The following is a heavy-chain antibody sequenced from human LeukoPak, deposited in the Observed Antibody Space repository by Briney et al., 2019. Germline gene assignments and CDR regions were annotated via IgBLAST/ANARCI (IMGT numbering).Heavy chain of an antibody. CDR3: ARSRTLWGAFDI. CDR1: GFTFSSHD. Sequence: GGSLRLSCAASGFTFSSHDKHWVRQTTGKDLEEVSGIGTAGDPYYLDSVKGRFTISRENAKNSLYLQMNSLRAGDTAVYYCARSRTLWGAFDIWGQGTMVTVSS. J-gene: IGHJ3*02. V-gene: IGHV3-13*05. CDR2: IGTAGDP. D-gene: IGHD2-21*01.